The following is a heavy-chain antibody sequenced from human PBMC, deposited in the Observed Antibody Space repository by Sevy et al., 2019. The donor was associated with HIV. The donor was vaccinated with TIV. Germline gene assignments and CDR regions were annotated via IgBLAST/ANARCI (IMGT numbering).Heavy chain of an antibody. D-gene: IGHD6-19*01. CDR2: IKQDGSEK. J-gene: IGHJ4*02. V-gene: IGHV3-7*01. CDR1: GFTFSSYW. CDR3: ASDQRDSSGWPYYFDY. Sequence: GGSLRLSCAASGFTFSSYWMSWVRQAPGKGLEWEANIKQDGSEKYYVDSVKGRFTISRDNAKNSLYLQMNSLRAEDTAVYYCASDQRDSSGWPYYFDYWGQGTLVTVSS.